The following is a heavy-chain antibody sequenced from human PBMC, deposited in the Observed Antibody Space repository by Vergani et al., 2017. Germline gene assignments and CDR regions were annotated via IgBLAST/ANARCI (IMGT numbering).Heavy chain of an antibody. CDR1: GFSLSNARMG. D-gene: IGHD4-17*01. V-gene: IGHV2-26*01. CDR3: ARILRDYGDYSWSAAYYYYGMDV. CDR2: IFSNDEK. J-gene: IGHJ6*02. Sequence: QVTLKESGPVLVKPTETLTLTCTVSGFSLSNARMGVSWIRQPPGKALEWLAHIFSNDEKSYSTSLKSRLTISKDPSKSQVVLTMTNIDPVDTATYYCARILRDYGDYSWSAAYYYYGMDVWGQGTTVTVSS.